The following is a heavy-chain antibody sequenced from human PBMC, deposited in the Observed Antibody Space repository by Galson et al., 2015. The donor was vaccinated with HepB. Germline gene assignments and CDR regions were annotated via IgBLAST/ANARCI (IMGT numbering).Heavy chain of an antibody. J-gene: IGHJ4*02. CDR1: GYTFTCYY. V-gene: IGHV1-46*03. CDR3: AREGPPPRGLVITQTFDY. CDR2: INPSGGST. Sequence: SVKVSCKASGYTFTCYYMHWVRQAPGQGLEWMGIINPSGGSTSYAQKFQGRVTMTRDTSTSTVYMELSSLRSEDTAVYYCAREGPPPRGLVITQTFDYWGQGTLVTVSS. D-gene: IGHD3/OR15-3a*01.